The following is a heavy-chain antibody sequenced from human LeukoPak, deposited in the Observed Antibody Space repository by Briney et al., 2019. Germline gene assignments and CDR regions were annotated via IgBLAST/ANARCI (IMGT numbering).Heavy chain of an antibody. D-gene: IGHD6-13*01. CDR2: IYYSGST. CDR3: ARDRGSSFYYYGMDV. J-gene: IGHJ6*02. Sequence: SETLSLTCTVSGGSISSYYWSWIRQPPGKGLEWSGDIYYSGSTNYNPSLKSRVTISVDTSKNQFSLKLSSVTAADTAVYYCARDRGSSFYYYGMDVWGQGTTVTVSS. V-gene: IGHV4-59*01. CDR1: GGSISSYY.